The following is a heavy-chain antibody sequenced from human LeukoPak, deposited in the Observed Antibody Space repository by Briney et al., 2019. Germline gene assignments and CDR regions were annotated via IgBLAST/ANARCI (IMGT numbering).Heavy chain of an antibody. Sequence: GRSLRLSCAASGFTFDDYAMHWVRQAPGKGLEWVSGISWNSGSIGYADSVKGRFTISRDNAKNSLYLQMNSLRAEDTALYYCAKVFYGGNPGSPLDYWGQGTLVTVSS. CDR3: AKVFYGGNPGSPLDY. J-gene: IGHJ4*02. CDR1: GFTFDDYA. V-gene: IGHV3-9*01. CDR2: ISWNSGSI. D-gene: IGHD4-23*01.